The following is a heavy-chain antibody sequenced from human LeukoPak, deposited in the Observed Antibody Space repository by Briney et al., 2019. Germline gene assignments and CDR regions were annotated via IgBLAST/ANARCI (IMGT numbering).Heavy chain of an antibody. Sequence: PSETLSPTCTVSGGSISSYYWSWIRQPPGKGLEWIGYIYYSGSTNYNPSLKSRVTISVDTSKNQFSLKLSSVTAADTAVYYCARDLATDAFDIWGQGTMVTVSS. CDR3: ARDLATDAFDI. V-gene: IGHV4-59*01. J-gene: IGHJ3*02. CDR2: IYYSGST. CDR1: GGSISSYY. D-gene: IGHD1-26*01.